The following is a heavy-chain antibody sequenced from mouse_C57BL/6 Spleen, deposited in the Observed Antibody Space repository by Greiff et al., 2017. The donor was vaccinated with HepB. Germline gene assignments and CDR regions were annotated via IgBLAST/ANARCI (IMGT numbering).Heavy chain of an antibody. CDR1: GYTFTSYW. Sequence: QVQLQQSGAELVKPGASVKLSCKASGYTFTSYWMHWVKQRPGQGLEWIGMIHPNSGSTNYNEKFKSKATLTVDKSSSTAYIQLSSSTSEDSAVYYCASFITTVVATDYFDYWGQGTTLTVSS. CDR3: ASFITTVVATDYFDY. D-gene: IGHD1-1*01. J-gene: IGHJ2*01. V-gene: IGHV1-64*01. CDR2: IHPNSGST.